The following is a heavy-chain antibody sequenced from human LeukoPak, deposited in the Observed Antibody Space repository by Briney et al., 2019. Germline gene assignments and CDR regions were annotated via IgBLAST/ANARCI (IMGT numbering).Heavy chain of an antibody. CDR1: GFTFSSYA. J-gene: IGHJ4*02. D-gene: IGHD4-17*01. V-gene: IGHV3-23*01. CDR3: AKDPAYGDLDY. CDR2: ISGSGGST. Sequence: GGSLRLSCAASGFTFSSYAMSWVRPAPGEGLEWVSAISGSGGSTYYADSVKGRFTISRDNSKNTLYLQMNSLRAEDTAVYYCAKDPAYGDLDYWGQGTLVTVSS.